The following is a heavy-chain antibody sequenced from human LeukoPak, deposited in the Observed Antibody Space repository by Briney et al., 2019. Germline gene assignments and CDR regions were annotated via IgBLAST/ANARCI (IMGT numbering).Heavy chain of an antibody. CDR2: ITGSGDST. Sequence: GGSLRLSCAVSGVSFSSYAVGWVRQTPGRGLQLVSTITGSGDSTFYADSVNGRFTVSRDNSKNTLYLQISSLRADDTGLYYCAFGPHQQWLLADYWGQGTLVTVSS. J-gene: IGHJ4*02. CDR3: AFGPHQQWLLADY. V-gene: IGHV3-23*01. D-gene: IGHD6-19*01. CDR1: GVSFSSYA.